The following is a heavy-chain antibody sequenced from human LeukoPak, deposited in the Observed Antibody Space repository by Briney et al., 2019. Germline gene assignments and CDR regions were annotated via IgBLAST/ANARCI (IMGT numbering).Heavy chain of an antibody. CDR1: GFIFSRNN. CDR2: ISSSGTTI. D-gene: IGHD1-1*01. J-gene: IGHJ4*02. V-gene: IGHV3-48*02. CDR3: ACARTGGAYLDY. Sequence: GGSLRLSCAASGFIFSRNNMNWVRQAPGKGLEWVSYISSSGTTIYYADSVKGRFTISRDNAKNSLYLQMNSLRDEDTAVYYCACARTGGAYLDYWGQGTLATVSS.